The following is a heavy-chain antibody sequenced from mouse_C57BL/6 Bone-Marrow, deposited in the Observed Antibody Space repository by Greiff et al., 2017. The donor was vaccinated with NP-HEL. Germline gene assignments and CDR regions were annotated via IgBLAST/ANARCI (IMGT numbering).Heavy chain of an antibody. J-gene: IGHJ1*03. CDR1: GYTFTEYT. Sequence: VKLQESGAELVKPGASVKLSCKASGYTFTEYTIHWVKQRSGQGLEWIGWFYPGSGSIKYNEKFKDKATLTADKSSSTVYMELSRLTSEDSAVYFCARHEAHYYGSSYWYFDVWGTGTTVTVSS. CDR3: ARHEAHYYGSSYWYFDV. D-gene: IGHD1-1*01. CDR2: FYPGSGSI. V-gene: IGHV1-62-2*01.